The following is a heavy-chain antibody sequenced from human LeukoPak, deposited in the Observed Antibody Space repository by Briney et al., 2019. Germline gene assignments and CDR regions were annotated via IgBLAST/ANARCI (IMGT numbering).Heavy chain of an antibody. D-gene: IGHD2-15*01. CDR2: IFSTYGST. CDR1: GGSISSSSYY. Sequence: SETLSLTCTVSGGSISSSSYYWAWIRQPPGKGLEWIATIFSTYGSTYYNPSLRSRVSISQQTSKNQFSLKLSSVTAADTAVYYCARVGAYCSGGSCYISWFDPWGQGTLVTVSS. V-gene: IGHV4-39*07. CDR3: ARVGAYCSGGSCYISWFDP. J-gene: IGHJ5*02.